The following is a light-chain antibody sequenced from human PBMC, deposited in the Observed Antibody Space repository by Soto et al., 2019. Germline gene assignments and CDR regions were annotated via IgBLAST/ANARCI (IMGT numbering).Light chain of an antibody. CDR3: QQRSNWPLT. J-gene: IGKJ5*01. CDR2: GAS. V-gene: IGKV3D-20*02. CDR1: QSVSSNY. Sequence: NTLSHSPGTLSLSPGEGATLSCRASQSVSSNYLAWYQQKPGQAPRLLIYGASTRATGIPDRFSGSGSGTDFTLTISSLEPEDFAVYYCQQRSNWPLTFGQGRRLEVK.